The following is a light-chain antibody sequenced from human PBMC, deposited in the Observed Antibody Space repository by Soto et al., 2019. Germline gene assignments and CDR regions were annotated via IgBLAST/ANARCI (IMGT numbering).Light chain of an antibody. CDR1: QSVDNSN. J-gene: IGKJ5*01. CDR3: QQYGSSPRT. V-gene: IGKV3-20*01. CDR2: GAS. Sequence: EIVLTQSPGTLSLSPGARACLXCRASQSVDNSNLAWYQQKLGRAPRLLISGASTRATGIPDRFSGSGSETDFTLTIARLEPEDFAVYYCQQYGSSPRTFGQGTRLEIK.